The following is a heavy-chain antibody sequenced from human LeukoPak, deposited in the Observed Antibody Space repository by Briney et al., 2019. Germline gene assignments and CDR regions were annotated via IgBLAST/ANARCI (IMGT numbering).Heavy chain of an antibody. D-gene: IGHD6-19*01. J-gene: IGHJ4*02. CDR3: ASSIMVAGSIDY. V-gene: IGHV3-66*01. Sequence: GGSLRLSCAASGFTVSSNYMSWVRQAPGKGLEWVSAIYSGGSTYYADSVRGRFTISRDNSKNTLFLQMSSLRAEDTAVYYCASSIMVAGSIDYWGQGTLVTASS. CDR2: IYSGGST. CDR1: GFTVSSNY.